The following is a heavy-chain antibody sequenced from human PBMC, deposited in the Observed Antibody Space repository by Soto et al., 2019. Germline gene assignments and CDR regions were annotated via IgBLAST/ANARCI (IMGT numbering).Heavy chain of an antibody. D-gene: IGHD6-13*01. CDR1: GFTFSTYG. Sequence: PGGSLRLSXAASGFTFSTYGMHWVRQAPGKGLEWVAAMSYDGTKQYYVDSVKGRFTISRDNSRNTLFLQVNSLRDEDTAVYYCAKEYGSTWIDHWGQGTLVTVSS. J-gene: IGHJ4*02. CDR3: AKEYGSTWIDH. CDR2: MSYDGTKQ. V-gene: IGHV3-30*18.